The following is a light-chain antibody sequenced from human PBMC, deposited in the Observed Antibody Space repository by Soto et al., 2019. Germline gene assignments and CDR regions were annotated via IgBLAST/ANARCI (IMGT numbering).Light chain of an antibody. J-gene: IGKJ1*01. Sequence: IQMTQSPSTLSAFVGDRVTITCRASQSIGRWLAWYQPKPGKAPKLLFYDASSLESGVPSRFSGSGSGTEFTLTISSLQPDDFATYSCQQYNPYSPERTFGKGTKVDIK. V-gene: IGKV1-5*01. CDR2: DAS. CDR3: QQYNPYSPERT. CDR1: QSIGRW.